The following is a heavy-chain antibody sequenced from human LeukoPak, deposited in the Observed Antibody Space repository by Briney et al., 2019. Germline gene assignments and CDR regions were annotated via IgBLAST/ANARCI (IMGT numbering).Heavy chain of an antibody. D-gene: IGHD3-3*01. Sequence: GGSLRLSCAASGFIFTDYWLHWVRQAPGQGLQWVSRINHDGTSANYADSVKGRFTVSRDNAQSTLYLQMDSLRADDTAVYYCARVFDPDDFWSGYSFGFWGRGTLVTASS. CDR1: GFIFTDYW. J-gene: IGHJ4*02. V-gene: IGHV3-74*01. CDR2: INHDGTSA. CDR3: ARVFDPDDFWSGYSFGF.